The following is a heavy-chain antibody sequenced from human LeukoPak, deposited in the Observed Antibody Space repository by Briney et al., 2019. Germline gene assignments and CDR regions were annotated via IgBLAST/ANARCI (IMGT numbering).Heavy chain of an antibody. D-gene: IGHD3-22*01. CDR1: RFTVSSNY. CDR2: LYSDGTT. CDR3: ARLYDRSAYGAFDI. J-gene: IGHJ3*02. V-gene: IGHV3-66*02. Sequence: PGGSLRLSCAASRFTVSSNYMGWVRQAPGKGLEWVSVLYSDGTTYYPDSVKGGFTISRDNSQNTLYLQLDSLRAEDTAVYYCARLYDRSAYGAFDIWGQGTMATVSS.